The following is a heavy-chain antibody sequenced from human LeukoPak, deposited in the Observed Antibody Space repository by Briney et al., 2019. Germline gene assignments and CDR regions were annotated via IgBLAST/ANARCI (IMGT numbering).Heavy chain of an antibody. D-gene: IGHD1-26*01. V-gene: IGHV1-2*06. CDR2: INPNSGGT. CDR1: GYALTGYY. J-gene: IGHJ3*02. CDR3: AREGKLPHAFDI. Sequence: GASVKVSCKASGYALTGYYMHWVRKAPGQGLEWMGRINPNSGGTNYAQKFQGRVTMTRDTSISTAYMELSRLRSDDTAVYYCAREGKLPHAFDIWGQGTMVTVSS.